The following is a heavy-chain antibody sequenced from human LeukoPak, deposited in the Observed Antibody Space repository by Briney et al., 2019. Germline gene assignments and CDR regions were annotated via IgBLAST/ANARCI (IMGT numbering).Heavy chain of an antibody. CDR1: GYTFTSYG. V-gene: IGHV1-69*13. J-gene: IGHJ4*02. CDR2: IIPIFGKT. Sequence: SVKVSCKASGYTFTSYGISWVRQAPGQGLEWMGGIIPIFGKTNYAQKFQARVTITADESTNTAYMELSSLRSEDTAVYYCARGFHPQLQVHLYWGQGTLVAVSS. D-gene: IGHD5-24*01. CDR3: ARGFHPQLQVHLY.